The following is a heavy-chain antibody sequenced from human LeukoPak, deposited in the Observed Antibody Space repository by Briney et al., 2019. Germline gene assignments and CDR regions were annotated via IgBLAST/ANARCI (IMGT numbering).Heavy chain of an antibody. V-gene: IGHV1-18*01. CDR2: ISAYIGNT. CDR3: ARDGEEYSSSWPDY. J-gene: IGHJ4*02. D-gene: IGHD6-13*01. CDR1: GYTFPSYG. Sequence: ASVKVSCKASGYTFPSYGNSWVRQAPGQGLDWMGWISAYIGNTNYAQKFQGRVTMTRDTSISTAYMELSRLRSDDTTVYYCARDGEEYSSSWPDYWGQGTLVTVSS.